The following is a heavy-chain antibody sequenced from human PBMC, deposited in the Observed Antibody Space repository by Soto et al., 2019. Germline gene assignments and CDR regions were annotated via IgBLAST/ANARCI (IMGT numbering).Heavy chain of an antibody. CDR2: INHSGST. Sequence: SETLSLTCAVYGGSFSGYYWSWIRQPPGEGLEWSGEINHSGSTTYNTSLKSRVTVSVDTPKNQFSLKLSSVTAADTAVYYCARRGSYRYFDYGGQGTLVTVSS. CDR3: ARRGSYRYFDY. J-gene: IGHJ4*02. D-gene: IGHD3-16*02. V-gene: IGHV4-34*01. CDR1: GGSFSGYY.